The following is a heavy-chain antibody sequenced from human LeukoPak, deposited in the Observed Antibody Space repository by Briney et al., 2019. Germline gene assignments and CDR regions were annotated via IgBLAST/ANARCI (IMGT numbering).Heavy chain of an antibody. Sequence: GGSLRLSCAASGFTFSSYAMSWVRQAPGKGLEWVSFISARGGTDYADSVKGRFIISRDDSKNTLYLQMNSLRAEDTAVYYCAKDQLYCSSTSCPPVGYYYYYYMDVWGKGTTVTVSS. V-gene: IGHV3-23*01. D-gene: IGHD2-2*01. CDR3: AKDQLYCSSTSCPPVGYYYYYYMDV. J-gene: IGHJ6*03. CDR2: ISARGGT. CDR1: GFTFSSYA.